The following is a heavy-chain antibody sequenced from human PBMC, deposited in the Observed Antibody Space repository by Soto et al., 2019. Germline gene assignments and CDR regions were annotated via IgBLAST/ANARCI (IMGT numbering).Heavy chain of an antibody. J-gene: IGHJ6*03. D-gene: IGHD4-17*01. CDR2: IYSGGST. CDR3: ARDRTTVTNNYYYYYYMDV. V-gene: IGHV3-66*01. Sequence: PGGSLRLSCAASGFTVSSNYMSRVRQAPGKGLEWVSVIYSGGSTYYADSVKGRFTISRDNSKNTLYLQMNSLRAEDTAVYYCARDRTTVTNNYYYYYYMDVWGKGTMVTVSS. CDR1: GFTVSSNY.